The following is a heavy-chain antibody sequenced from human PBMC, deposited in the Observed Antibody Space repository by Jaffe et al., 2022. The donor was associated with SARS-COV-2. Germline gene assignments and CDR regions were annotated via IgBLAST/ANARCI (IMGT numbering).Heavy chain of an antibody. CDR2: MNPNSGNT. Sequence: QVQLVQSGAEVKKPGASVKVSCKASGYTFTSYDINWVRQATGQGLEWMGWMNPNSGNTGYAQKFQGRVTMTRNTSISTAYMELSSLRSEDTAVYYCARIRFYGSGKNDAFDIWGQGTMVTVSS. V-gene: IGHV1-8*01. D-gene: IGHD3-10*01. CDR1: GYTFTSYD. CDR3: ARIRFYGSGKNDAFDI. J-gene: IGHJ3*02.